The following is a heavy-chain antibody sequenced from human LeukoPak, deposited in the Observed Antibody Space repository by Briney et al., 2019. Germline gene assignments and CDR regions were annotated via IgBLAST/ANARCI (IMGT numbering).Heavy chain of an antibody. CDR2: INHRGST. CDR1: GGSFSGYY. J-gene: IGHJ4*02. D-gene: IGHD3-22*01. Sequence: PSETLSLTCAVYGGSFSGYYWSWIRQPPRKELEWIGEINHRGSTNYNPSLKSRVTISVDTSKNQFSLKLSSVTAADTAVYYCARADYYDSSGIDYWGQGTLVTVSS. CDR3: ARADYYDSSGIDY. V-gene: IGHV4-34*01.